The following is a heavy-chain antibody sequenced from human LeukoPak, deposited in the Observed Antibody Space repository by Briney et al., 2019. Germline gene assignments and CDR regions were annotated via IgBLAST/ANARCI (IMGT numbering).Heavy chain of an antibody. J-gene: IGHJ6*03. CDR3: ARVILTGYYTDYYYYMDV. CDR2: ISETGTTI. D-gene: IGHD3-9*01. CDR1: GFIFSDYY. Sequence: PGGSLRLSCAVSGFIFSDYYVTWLRQAPGKGLEWISYISETGTTIHYAASVKGRFTVSRDNTKNSLYLQMNSLRVEDTAVYYCARVILTGYYTDYYYYMDVWGKGTTVTVSS. V-gene: IGHV3-11*04.